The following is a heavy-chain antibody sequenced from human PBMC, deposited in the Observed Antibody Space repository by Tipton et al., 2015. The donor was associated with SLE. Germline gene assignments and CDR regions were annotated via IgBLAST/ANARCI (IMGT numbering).Heavy chain of an antibody. J-gene: IGHJ4*02. V-gene: IGHV3-48*01. CDR2: INSRSSAI. CDR1: GFTFSSYG. D-gene: IGHD3-10*01. Sequence: SGFTFSSYGMHWVRQAPGKGLEWVSYINSRSSAIHYADSVRGRFTISRDNAKNSLYLQMNSLRAEDTAVYYCATYYYDSGSPWNYWGQGTLVTVSS. CDR3: ATYYYDSGSPWNY.